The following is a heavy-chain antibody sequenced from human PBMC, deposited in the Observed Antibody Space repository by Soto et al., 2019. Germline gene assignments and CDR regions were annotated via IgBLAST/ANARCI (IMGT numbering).Heavy chain of an antibody. Sequence: GGSLRLSCAASGFTFSSYGMHWVRQAPGKGLEWVAVISYDGSNKYYADSVKGRFTISRDNSKNTLYLQMNSLRAEDTAVYYCARDRRSSSWSIDYWGQGTLVTVSS. J-gene: IGHJ4*02. V-gene: IGHV3-30*03. CDR3: ARDRRSSSWSIDY. D-gene: IGHD6-13*01. CDR1: GFTFSSYG. CDR2: ISYDGSNK.